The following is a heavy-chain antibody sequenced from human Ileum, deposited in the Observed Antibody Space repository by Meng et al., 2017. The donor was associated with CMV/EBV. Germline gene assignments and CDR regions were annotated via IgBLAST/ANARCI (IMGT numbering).Heavy chain of an antibody. D-gene: IGHD6-13*01. CDR3: AKWAPNSIDIAAAGSPFSKGCY. Sequence: GESLMISCAASGFTFSCYALSWVRQAPGKGLEWVSVISGSGDSTYYADPVTGRFTIYRDKSKNTLHLQLSDLGAEDTALYHCAKWAPNSIDIAAAGSPFSKGCYWGQGTLVTVSS. CDR1: GFTFSCYA. J-gene: IGHJ4*02. CDR2: ISGSGDST. V-gene: IGHV3-23*01.